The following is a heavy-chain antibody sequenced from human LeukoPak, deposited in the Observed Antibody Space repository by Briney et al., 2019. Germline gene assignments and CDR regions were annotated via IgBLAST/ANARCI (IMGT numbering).Heavy chain of an antibody. V-gene: IGHV3-48*02. CDR3: TRGRPGHYYDY. CDR1: GFAFSGYS. J-gene: IGHJ4*02. CDR2: ISGSGNTI. Sequence: GGSLRLSCVVSGFAFSGYSMNWVRRAPGKGLEWISYISGSGNTIFYTDSMKGRFTVSRDNAKNSLYLQMDSLRDGDTAVYYCTRGRPGHYYDYWGQGTLVTVSS.